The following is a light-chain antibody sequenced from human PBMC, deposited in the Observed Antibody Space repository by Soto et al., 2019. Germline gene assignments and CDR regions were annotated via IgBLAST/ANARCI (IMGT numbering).Light chain of an antibody. CDR3: KQSLTMPIT. V-gene: IGKV1-39*01. J-gene: IGKJ5*01. CDR2: SAS. CDR1: QSINNY. Sequence: DIQMTQSPASLSVSVGDRVTITCRASQSINNYLNWYLQRPGQAPKLLIRSASTLLRGVPSRFSGSGSRTEFTLTIADLQPDDFGTYYCKQSLTMPITFGHGTRLDIK.